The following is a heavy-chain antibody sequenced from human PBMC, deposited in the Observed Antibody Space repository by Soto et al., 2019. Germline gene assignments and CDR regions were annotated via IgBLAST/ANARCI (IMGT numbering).Heavy chain of an antibody. CDR2: IYYSGST. CDR1: GGSISSYY. V-gene: IGHV4-59*01. CDR3: ARERDSGYDYRDAFDI. Sequence: PSETLSLTCTVSGGSISSYYLSWIRQPPGKGLEWIGYIYYSGSTNYNPSLKSRVTISVDTSKNQFSLKLSSVTAADTAVYYCARERDSGYDYRDAFDIWGQGTMVTVSS. J-gene: IGHJ3*02. D-gene: IGHD5-12*01.